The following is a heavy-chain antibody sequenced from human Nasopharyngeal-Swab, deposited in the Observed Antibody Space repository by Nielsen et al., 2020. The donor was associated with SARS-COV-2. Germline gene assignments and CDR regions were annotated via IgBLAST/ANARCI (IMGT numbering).Heavy chain of an antibody. D-gene: IGHD4-17*01. V-gene: IGHV4-59*01. CDR3: ARLKGTGGDYATYMDV. CDR2: IYYSGST. CDR1: GGSISSYY. Sequence: SETLSLTCTVSGGSISSYYWSWIRQPPGKGLEWIGYIYYSGSTNYNPSLKSRVTISVDTSKNQFSLKLSSVTAADTAVYYCARLKGTGGDYATYMDVWGQGTTVTVSS. J-gene: IGHJ6*02.